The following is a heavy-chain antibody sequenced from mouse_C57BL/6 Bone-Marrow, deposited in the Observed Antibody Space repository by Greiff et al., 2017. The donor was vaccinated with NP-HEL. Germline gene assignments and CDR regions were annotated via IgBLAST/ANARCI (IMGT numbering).Heavy chain of an antibody. CDR2: IDPENGDT. CDR1: GFNIKDDY. D-gene: IGHD2-12*01. CDR3: TPYSYDMDY. V-gene: IGHV14-4*01. Sequence: VQLQQSGAELVRPGASVKLSCTASGFNIKDDYMHWVKQRPEQGLEWIGWIDPENGDTEYASKFKGKATLTADTSSNTAYLQLSSLTSEDTAVYYCTPYSYDMDYWGQGTTVTVSS. J-gene: IGHJ4*01.